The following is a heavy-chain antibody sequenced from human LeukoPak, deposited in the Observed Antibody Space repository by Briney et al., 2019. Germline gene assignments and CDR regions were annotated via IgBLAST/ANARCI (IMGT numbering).Heavy chain of an antibody. J-gene: IGHJ4*02. CDR2: IWYDGSNK. CDR3: AKRDTSRQHYFDY. V-gene: IGHV3-33*06. D-gene: IGHD5-18*01. Sequence: GGSLRLSCAASGFTFSSYGMHWVRQAPGKGLEWVAVIWYDGSNKYYADSVKGRFTISRDNSKHSLILQMNSLRAEDTAMYYCAKRDTSRQHYFDYWGQGTLVTVSS. CDR1: GFTFSSYG.